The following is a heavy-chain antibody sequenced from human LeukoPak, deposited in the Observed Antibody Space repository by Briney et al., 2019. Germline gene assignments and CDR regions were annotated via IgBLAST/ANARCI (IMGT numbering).Heavy chain of an antibody. D-gene: IGHD5-18*01. CDR1: GFTFSSYW. Sequence: GGSLRLSCAASGFTFSSYWMHWVRQAPGKGLVWASGINSVGSSTSYADSVKGRLTISRDNAKNTLYLQMNSLRAEDTAVYYCARDYGYGYANNWFDPWGQGTLVTVSS. CDR3: ARDYGYGYANNWFDP. CDR2: INSVGSST. J-gene: IGHJ5*02. V-gene: IGHV3-74*01.